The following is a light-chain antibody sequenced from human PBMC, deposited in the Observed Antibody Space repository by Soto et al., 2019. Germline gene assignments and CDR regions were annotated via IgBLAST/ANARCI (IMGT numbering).Light chain of an antibody. Sequence: DIPMTQSPSTLSASVEDRVTLTCRASQSINGWLAWFQQKPGKARKLLIFHTSFLESGVSSRFSGSGSGTEFTLTISSLQPADFATYYCQQYHTYSRTFGQGTKVDIK. CDR2: HTS. CDR3: QQYHTYSRT. J-gene: IGKJ1*01. V-gene: IGKV1-5*03. CDR1: QSINGW.